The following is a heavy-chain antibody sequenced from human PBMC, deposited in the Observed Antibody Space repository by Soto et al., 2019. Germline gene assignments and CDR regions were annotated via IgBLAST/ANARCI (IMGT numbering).Heavy chain of an antibody. Sequence: GGSLRLSCAASGFTFSSYAMWWVRQAPGKGLECVSAISGGGETTYYADSVKGRFTISRDNSKNTLYLQMNSLRAEDTAVYYCASGRRWLQYWGQGTLVTVSS. CDR1: GFTFSSYA. J-gene: IGHJ4*02. V-gene: IGHV3-23*01. CDR3: ASGRRWLQY. D-gene: IGHD5-12*01. CDR2: ISGGGETT.